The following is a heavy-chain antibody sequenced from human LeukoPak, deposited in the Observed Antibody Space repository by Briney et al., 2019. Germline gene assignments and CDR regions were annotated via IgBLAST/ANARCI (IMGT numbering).Heavy chain of an antibody. D-gene: IGHD2-8*02. J-gene: IGHJ4*02. V-gene: IGHV1-2*02. Sequence: ASVRVSCKTSGYSFTGYYIHWVRQAPGQGLEWMGWTNPNSAGRYYAQKFQDRVTMTRDTSISTAYMDLSSLRSDDTAVYYCARAGEDCTGGSCSHFDFWGQGTLVTVSS. CDR2: TNPNSAGR. CDR3: ARAGEDCTGGSCSHFDF. CDR1: GYSFTGYY.